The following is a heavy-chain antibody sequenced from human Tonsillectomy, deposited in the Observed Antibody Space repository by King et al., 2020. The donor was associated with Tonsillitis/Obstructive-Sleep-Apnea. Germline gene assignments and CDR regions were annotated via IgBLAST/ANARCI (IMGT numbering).Heavy chain of an antibody. D-gene: IGHD5-24*01. Sequence: VQLVESGGGLVQPGGSLRLSCAASGFTFSSYAMSWVRQAPGKGLEWVSAISGSVGSTNYADSAKGRFTISRDNSKNTLYLQMNSLGAEDTAVYYCAKDHVEMATANPDYWGQGTLVTVSS. CDR1: GFTFSSYA. CDR2: ISGSVGST. V-gene: IGHV3-23*04. J-gene: IGHJ4*02. CDR3: AKDHVEMATANPDY.